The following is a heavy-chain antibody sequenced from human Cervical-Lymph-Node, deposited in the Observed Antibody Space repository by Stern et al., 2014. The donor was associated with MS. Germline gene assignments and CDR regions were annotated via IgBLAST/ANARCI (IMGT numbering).Heavy chain of an antibody. Sequence: QLVQSGAEVKKPGESLKISCKGSGHSFSNYWIGWVRPMPGKGLEWMGMIYPGDSDTRYSPSFQGHVTISADKSIGTAYLQWSSLEASDTATYYCARHGGQQLVLGLDSWGQGTLVTVSS. V-gene: IGHV5-51*01. J-gene: IGHJ4*02. CDR3: ARHGGQQLVLGLDS. CDR2: IYPGDSDT. CDR1: GHSFSNYW. D-gene: IGHD6-13*01.